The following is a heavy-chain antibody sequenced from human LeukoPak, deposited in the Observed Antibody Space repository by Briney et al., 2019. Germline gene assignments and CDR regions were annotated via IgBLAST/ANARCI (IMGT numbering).Heavy chain of an antibody. CDR1: GFTFSDYY. J-gene: IGHJ6*03. V-gene: IGHV3-11*01. Sequence: GGSLRLSCAASGFTFSDYYMSWIRQAPGKGLEWVSYISSSGSTIYYADSVKGRFTISRGNAKNSLYLQMNSLRAEDTAVYYCARSAYYYYYMDVWGKGTTVTVSS. CDR2: ISSSGSTI. CDR3: ARSAYYYYYMDV. D-gene: IGHD2-2*01.